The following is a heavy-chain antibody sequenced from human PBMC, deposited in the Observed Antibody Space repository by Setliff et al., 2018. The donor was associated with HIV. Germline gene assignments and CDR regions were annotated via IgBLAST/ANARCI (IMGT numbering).Heavy chain of an antibody. V-gene: IGHV4-38-2*01. CDR1: GYSINSGYY. CDR3: ARVVETTYISGFGAFDV. D-gene: IGHD4-4*01. Sequence: PSETLSLTCAVSGYSINSGYYWGWIRQPPGKGLEWIGFIYHSGSSFYNPSLKSRVTISRDRSANQFSLILTSVAAADTGVYYCARVVETTYISGFGAFDVWGQGKVVTVSS. J-gene: IGHJ3*01. CDR2: IYHSGSS.